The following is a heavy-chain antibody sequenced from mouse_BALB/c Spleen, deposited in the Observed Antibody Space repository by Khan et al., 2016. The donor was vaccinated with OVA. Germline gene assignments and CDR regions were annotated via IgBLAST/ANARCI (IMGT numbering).Heavy chain of an antibody. CDR2: IYPGDGNT. CDR3: ARGGITTGFFDY. V-gene: IGHV1-87*01. D-gene: IGHD1-1*01. J-gene: IGHJ2*01. Sequence: QVHVKQSGTELARPGASVKLSCKASGYTFTNYWMQWVKQRPGQGLEWIGAIYPGDGNTRYTQKFKGKATLTADKSSSTAYMQLSSLASEDSAVDYCARGGITTGFFDYWGQGTTLTVSS. CDR1: GYTFTNYW.